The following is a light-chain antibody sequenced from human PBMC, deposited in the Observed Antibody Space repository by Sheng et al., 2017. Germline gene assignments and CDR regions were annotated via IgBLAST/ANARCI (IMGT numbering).Light chain of an antibody. J-gene: IGLJ1*01. Sequence: QSALTQAASVSGSPGQSITISCTGTNSDIGAYNYVSWFQQHPGKGPRVLIFDVSNRPSGVSPRFSGSKSGNTASLTISGLQAEDEATYFCCSYSTGDTLFVFGTGTKVTVL. CDR3: CSYSTGDTLFV. CDR1: NSDIGAYNY. CDR2: DVS. V-gene: IGLV2-14*03.